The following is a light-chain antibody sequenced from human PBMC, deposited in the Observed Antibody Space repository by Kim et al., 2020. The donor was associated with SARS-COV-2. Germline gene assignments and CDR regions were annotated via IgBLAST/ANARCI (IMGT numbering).Light chain of an antibody. J-gene: IGLJ2*01. CDR1: TLRSYY. CDR3: NSRDSNDNVV. Sequence: AMGQTVRITCQGDTLRSYYATWYQQKPGQAPILVIYGKNNRPSGIPDRFSGSSSGNTASLTITGTQAGDEADYYCNSRDSNDNVVFGGGTKLTVL. V-gene: IGLV3-19*01. CDR2: GKN.